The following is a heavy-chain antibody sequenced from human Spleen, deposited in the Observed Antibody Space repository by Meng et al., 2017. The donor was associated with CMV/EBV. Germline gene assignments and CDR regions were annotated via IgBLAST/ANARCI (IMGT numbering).Heavy chain of an antibody. V-gene: IGHV4-39*07. CDR2: VYYSGST. J-gene: IGHJ4*02. Sequence: SETLSLTCTVSGGSISSASYYWVWIRQPPGKGLEWIGSVYYSGSTYYNPSLKSRGTISKDTSKNQVYLRLSSVTAADTAIYYCARVPHQYCSSTSCYIFDYWGQGTLVTVSS. CDR3: ARVPHQYCSSTSCYIFDY. D-gene: IGHD2-2*01. CDR1: GGSISSASYY.